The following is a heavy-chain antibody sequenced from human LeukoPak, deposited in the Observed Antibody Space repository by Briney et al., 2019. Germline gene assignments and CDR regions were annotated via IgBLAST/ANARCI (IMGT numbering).Heavy chain of an antibody. CDR3: ARWVGVRDYIWGSYRYYFDY. CDR2: IYYSGST. D-gene: IGHD3-16*02. V-gene: IGHV4-39*01. Sequence: SETLSLTCTVSGGSISSSSYYWGWIRQPPGKGLEWSGCIYYSGSTYYNPSLKSRVTISVDTSKNQFSLKLSSVTAADTAVYYCARWVGVRDYIWGSYRYYFDYWGQGTLVTVSS. CDR1: GGSISSSSYY. J-gene: IGHJ4*02.